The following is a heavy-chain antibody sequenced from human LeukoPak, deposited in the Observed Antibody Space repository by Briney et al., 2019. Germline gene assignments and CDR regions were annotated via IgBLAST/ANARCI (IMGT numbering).Heavy chain of an antibody. Sequence: GGSLRLSCAVSGFTFSSYTMNWVCQAPGKGLEWVSSISSSSSYIYYADSVKGRFTISRDNAKNSLYLQMNSLRAEDTAVYYCARNYRFYDYWGQGTLVTVSS. D-gene: IGHD3-16*02. CDR3: ARNYRFYDY. J-gene: IGHJ4*02. CDR2: ISSSSSYI. CDR1: GFTFSSYT. V-gene: IGHV3-21*01.